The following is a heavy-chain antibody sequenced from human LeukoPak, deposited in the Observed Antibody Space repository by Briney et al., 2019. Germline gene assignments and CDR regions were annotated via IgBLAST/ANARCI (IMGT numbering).Heavy chain of an antibody. CDR3: AMHVDTAMVFDY. Sequence: ASVKVSCKASGYTFTSYAMHWVGQAPGQRREWMGWINAGDGNTKYSQKFQGRLTITRHTSASTAYMELSSLRSEDTAVYYCAMHVDTAMVFDYWGQGTLVTVSS. CDR2: INAGDGNT. CDR1: GYTFTSYA. J-gene: IGHJ4*02. D-gene: IGHD5-18*01. V-gene: IGHV1-3*01.